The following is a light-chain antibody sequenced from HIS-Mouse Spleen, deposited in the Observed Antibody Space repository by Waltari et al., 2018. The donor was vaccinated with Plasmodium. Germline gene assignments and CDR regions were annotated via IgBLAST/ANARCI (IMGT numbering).Light chain of an antibody. CDR2: AAS. J-gene: IGKJ5*01. CDR1: QGISSY. V-gene: IGKV1-9*01. CDR3: QQLDSYPPT. Sequence: DIQLTQSPSFLSASVGDRGTITCRASQGISSYLALYQQKPGKAPKLLIYAASTLQSGVPSRFSGSGSGTEFTLTISSLQPEDFATYYCQQLDSYPPTFGQGTRLEIK.